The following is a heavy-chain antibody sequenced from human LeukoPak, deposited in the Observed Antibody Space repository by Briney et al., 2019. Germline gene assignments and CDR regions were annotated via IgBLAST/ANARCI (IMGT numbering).Heavy chain of an antibody. Sequence: SQTLXLTCTVSGGSISSGGYYWSWIRQPPGKGLEWIGYIYHSGSTYYNPSLKSRVTISVDRSKNQFSLKLSSVTAADTAVYYCAREGRGWRPIAAGGDDAFDIWGQGTMVTVSS. CDR1: GGSISSGGYY. CDR3: AREGRGWRPIAAGGDDAFDI. CDR2: IYHSGST. J-gene: IGHJ3*02. D-gene: IGHD6-13*01. V-gene: IGHV4-30-2*01.